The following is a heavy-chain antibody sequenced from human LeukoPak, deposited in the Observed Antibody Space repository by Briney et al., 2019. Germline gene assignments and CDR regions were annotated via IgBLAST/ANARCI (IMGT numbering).Heavy chain of an antibody. J-gene: IGHJ4*02. CDR2: IYYTGST. CDR3: ARGGGYSSSWSY. V-gene: IGHV4-59*01. CDR1: GGSIGSYY. Sequence: SETLSLTCTVSGGSIGSYYWNWIRQPPGKGLEWIGYIYYTGSTNYNTSLKRRVTISVYTSKNQFSLKLSSVTAADTAVYYCARGGGYSSSWSYWGQGTLVTVSS. D-gene: IGHD6-13*01.